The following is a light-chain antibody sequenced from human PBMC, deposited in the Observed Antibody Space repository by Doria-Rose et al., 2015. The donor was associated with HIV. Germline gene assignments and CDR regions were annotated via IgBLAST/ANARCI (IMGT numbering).Light chain of an antibody. J-gene: IGKJ1*01. CDR3: HQYGTSWT. V-gene: IGKV3-20*01. CDR2: DGS. Sequence: TQSTGTLSLSPGERATLSCRASQSFSSTYLAWYQQKPGQAPSLLIYDGSTRATGIPDRFSASGPGTDFTLTINRLEPEDFALYYCHQYGTSWTFGQRTKVEI. CDR1: QSFSSTY.